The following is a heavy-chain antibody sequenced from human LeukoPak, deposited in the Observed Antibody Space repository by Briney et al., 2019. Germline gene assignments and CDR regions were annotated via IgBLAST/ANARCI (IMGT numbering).Heavy chain of an antibody. CDR2: INRGT. Sequence: ASVKVSCKASGYTFTGSSIHWVRQAPGQGLEWMGWINRGTNYAQKFQGRVTMTRDTSISTAYMELSRLRSDDTAVYYCARGSPRLGYCSSTSCHRRSFDYWGQGTLVTVSS. D-gene: IGHD2-2*01. J-gene: IGHJ4*02. CDR1: GYTFTGSS. CDR3: ARGSPRLGYCSSTSCHRRSFDY. V-gene: IGHV1-2*02.